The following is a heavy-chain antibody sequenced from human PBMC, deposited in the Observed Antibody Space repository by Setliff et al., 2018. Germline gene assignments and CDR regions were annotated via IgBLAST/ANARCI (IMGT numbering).Heavy chain of an antibody. J-gene: IGHJ4*02. Sequence: ETLSLTCAVYGGSFSGYYWSWIRQPPGKGLEWIGEINHSGSTNYNPSLKSRVTISVDTSKNQFSLKLSSVTAADTAVYYCARGERRWLRFSLDYWGQGTLVTVSS. V-gene: IGHV4-34*01. CDR1: GGSFSGYY. CDR2: INHSGST. CDR3: ARGERRWLRFSLDY. D-gene: IGHD5-12*01.